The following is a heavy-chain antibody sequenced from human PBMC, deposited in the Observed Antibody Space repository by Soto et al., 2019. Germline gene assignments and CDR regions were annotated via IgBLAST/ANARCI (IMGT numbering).Heavy chain of an antibody. J-gene: IGHJ6*02. CDR2: ISYDGSNK. D-gene: IGHD3-3*01. CDR3: AKVGGMGYYDFWSGYYSGYYYGTDV. CDR1: GFTFSSYG. V-gene: IGHV3-30*18. Sequence: GGSLRLSCAASGFTFSSYGMHWVRQAPDKGLEWVAVISYDGSNKYYADSVKGRFTISRDNSKNTLYLQMNSLRAEDTAVYYCAKVGGMGYYDFWSGYYSGYYYGTDVWGQGTTVTVSS.